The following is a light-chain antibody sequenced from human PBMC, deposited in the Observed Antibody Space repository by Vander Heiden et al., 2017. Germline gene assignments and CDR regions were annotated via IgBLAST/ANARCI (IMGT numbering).Light chain of an antibody. CDR3: SSSTSRSTWV. V-gene: IGLV2-14*01. Sequence: QSALTQPASVSGSPGQSITISCTGTSSDVGGYNYVSWYQQHPGKAPKLMIYDVSNRPSGVSNRFSGSKSGNTASLPISGLQAEDEADYYCSSSTSRSTWVFGGGTKLTVL. J-gene: IGLJ3*02. CDR2: DVS. CDR1: SSDVGGYNY.